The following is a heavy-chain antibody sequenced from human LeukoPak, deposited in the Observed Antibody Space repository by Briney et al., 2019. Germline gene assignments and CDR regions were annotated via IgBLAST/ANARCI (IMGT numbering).Heavy chain of an antibody. CDR2: ITSGSSYI. V-gene: IGHV3-21*01. Sequence: GGSLRLSCAASGFTFSTYSMNWVRQAPGKGLEWVSSITSGSSYIYYANSVKGRFTISRDNAENSLYLQMNTLRAEDTALYYCARHDSTFCTTTRCYGVFDSWGQGTLVTVSS. D-gene: IGHD2-2*01. CDR1: GFTFSTYS. J-gene: IGHJ4*02. CDR3: ARHDSTFCTTTRCYGVFDS.